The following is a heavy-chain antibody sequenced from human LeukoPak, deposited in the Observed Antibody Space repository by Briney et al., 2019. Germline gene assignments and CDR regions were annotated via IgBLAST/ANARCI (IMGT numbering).Heavy chain of an antibody. CDR3: ARGPSDSSGYYYEGDAFDI. J-gene: IGHJ3*02. V-gene: IGHV1-2*02. CDR1: EYTFTGYY. CDR2: INPNSGGT. D-gene: IGHD3-22*01. Sequence: GASVKVSCETSEYTFTGYYMHWVRQAPGQGLEWMGWINPNSGGTNYGQKFQGRVTMTRDTSISIVYMELSRLRSDDTAVYYCARGPSDSSGYYYEGDAFDIWGQGTVVTVSS.